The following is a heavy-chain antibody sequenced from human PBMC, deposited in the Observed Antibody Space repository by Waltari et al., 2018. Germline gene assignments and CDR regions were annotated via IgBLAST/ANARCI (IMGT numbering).Heavy chain of an antibody. CDR2: IRSKAYGGTT. Sequence: EVQLVESGGGLVQPGRSLRLSCTASGFTFGDYAMSWFRQAPGKGLEWVGFIRSKAYGGTTEYAASVKGRFTISRDDSKSIAYLQMNSLKTEDTAVYYCTRDLGGAAAGTGPFDYWGQGTLVTVSS. D-gene: IGHD6-13*01. CDR1: GFTFGDYA. V-gene: IGHV3-49*03. J-gene: IGHJ4*02. CDR3: TRDLGGAAAGTGPFDY.